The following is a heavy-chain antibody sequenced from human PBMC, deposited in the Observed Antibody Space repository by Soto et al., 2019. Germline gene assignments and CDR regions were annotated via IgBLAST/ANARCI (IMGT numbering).Heavy chain of an antibody. CDR1: GGSFSGYY. V-gene: IGHV4-34*01. CDR2: INHSGST. J-gene: IGHJ4*02. Sequence: SETLSLTCAVYGGSFSGYYWSWIRQPPGKGLEWIGEINHSGSTNYNPSLKSRVTISVDTSKNQFSLKLSSVTAADTAVYYCARFSENYYDSSGYPLYFDYWGQGTLVTVSS. CDR3: ARFSENYYDSSGYPLYFDY. D-gene: IGHD3-22*01.